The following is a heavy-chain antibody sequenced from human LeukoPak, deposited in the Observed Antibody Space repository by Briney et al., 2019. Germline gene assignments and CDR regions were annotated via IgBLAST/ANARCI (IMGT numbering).Heavy chain of an antibody. J-gene: IGHJ4*02. CDR3: ARANSGYGY. CDR1: GYTFTSYG. D-gene: IGHD4-23*01. CDR2: INTGDGDT. Sequence: ASVKVSCKASGYTFTSYGISWVRQAPGQGLEWMGWINTGDGDTKYSQKFQGRITITRDTSASTVYVELSSLRSEDTSVYYCARANSGYGYWGQGTLVTVSS. V-gene: IGHV1-3*04.